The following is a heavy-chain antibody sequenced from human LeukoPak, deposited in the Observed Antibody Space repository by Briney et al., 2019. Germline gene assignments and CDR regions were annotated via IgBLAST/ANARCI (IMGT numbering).Heavy chain of an antibody. CDR2: IKNKTDGGTT. J-gene: IGHJ3*02. V-gene: IGHV3-15*01. D-gene: IGHD2-2*01. CDR1: GFTFSNAW. Sequence: GGSLRLSCAASGFTFSNAWMSWVRQAPGKGLEWVGRIKNKTDGGTTDYAAPVKGRFTISRGDSKNTLYLQMNSLKTEDTAVYYCTTDGTGGYCSSTSCPSDAFDIWGQGTMVTVSS. CDR3: TTDGTGGYCSSTSCPSDAFDI.